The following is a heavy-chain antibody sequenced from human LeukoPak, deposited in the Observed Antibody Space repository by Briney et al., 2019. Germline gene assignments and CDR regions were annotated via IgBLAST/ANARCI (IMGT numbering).Heavy chain of an antibody. CDR3: ARDMRAVAGLFDY. D-gene: IGHD6-19*01. Sequence: SETLSLTCTVSGGSISSSSYYWGWIRQPPGKGLEWIGSIYYSGSTYYNPSLESRVTISVDTSKNQFSLKLSSVTAADTAVYYCARDMRAVAGLFDYWGQGTLVTVSS. CDR2: IYYSGST. J-gene: IGHJ4*02. V-gene: IGHV4-39*07. CDR1: GGSISSSSYY.